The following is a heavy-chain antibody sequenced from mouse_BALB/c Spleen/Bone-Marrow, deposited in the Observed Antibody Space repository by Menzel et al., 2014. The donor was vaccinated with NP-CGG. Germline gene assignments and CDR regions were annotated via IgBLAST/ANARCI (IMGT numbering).Heavy chain of an antibody. CDR2: IRNKANGYTT. CDR3: ARDKGRVFFDY. Sequence: EVKLVESGGGLVQPGGSLRLSCATSGFTFTDYYMNWVRQPPGKAPEWLGFIRNKANGYTTEHSASVKSRFTISRDNSQNILYLQMNTLRADDSATYYCARDKGRVFFDYWGQGTTLTVSS. J-gene: IGHJ2*01. V-gene: IGHV7-3*02. CDR1: GFTFTDYY.